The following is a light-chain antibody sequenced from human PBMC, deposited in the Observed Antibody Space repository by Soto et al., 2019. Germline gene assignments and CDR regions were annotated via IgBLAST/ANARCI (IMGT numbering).Light chain of an antibody. CDR3: QQYGSSPT. CDR2: DAS. V-gene: IGKV3-20*01. J-gene: IGKJ1*01. CDR1: HSVSSNY. Sequence: EIVLTQSPGTLSLSPGERATLSCRSSHSVSSNYLAWYQQKPGQAPRLLIYDASSRATGIPDRFSGSGSGTDFTLTISRLEPVDFAVYDCQQYGSSPTCGQGTKVEIK.